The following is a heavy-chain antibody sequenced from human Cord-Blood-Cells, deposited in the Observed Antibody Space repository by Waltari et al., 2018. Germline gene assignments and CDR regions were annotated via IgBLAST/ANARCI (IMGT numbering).Heavy chain of an antibody. CDR2: INHSGST. J-gene: IGHJ2*01. D-gene: IGHD4-17*01. V-gene: IGHV4-34*01. Sequence: QVQLQQWGAGLLKPSETLSLTCAVYGGSFSGYYWLWIRQPPGKGLEWIGEINHSGSTNYNPSLKSRVTISVDTSKNQFSLKLSSVTAADTAVYYCARVEYGDYWYFDLWGRGTLVTVSS. CDR1: GGSFSGYY. CDR3: ARVEYGDYWYFDL.